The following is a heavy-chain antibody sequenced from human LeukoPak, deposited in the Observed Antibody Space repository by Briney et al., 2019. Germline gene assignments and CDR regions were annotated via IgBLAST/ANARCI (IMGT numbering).Heavy chain of an antibody. CDR2: VSGNGGTT. J-gene: IGHJ5*02. CDR3: AKSVSGSPSSWFDP. CDR1: GFTFSGYA. D-gene: IGHD3-10*01. Sequence: GGSLRLSCAASGFTFSGYAMSWVRQAPGKGLEWVSAVSGNGGTTYYADSVKGRFTISRDNSKNTLYLQMNSLRAEDTAVYYCAKSVSGSPSSWFDPWGQGMLVTVSS. V-gene: IGHV3-23*01.